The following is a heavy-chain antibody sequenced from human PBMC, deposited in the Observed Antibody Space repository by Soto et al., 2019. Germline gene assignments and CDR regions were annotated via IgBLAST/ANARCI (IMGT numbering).Heavy chain of an antibody. V-gene: IGHV1-69*01. CDR3: ARDNPYTNSFGNWFDP. CDR1: GGTFSNYA. CDR2: IIPVFGTV. D-gene: IGHD6-13*01. J-gene: IGHJ5*02. Sequence: QVRLVQSGAEVKKPGSSVKVSCKASGGTFSNYAITWLRLAPGQGLEWLGGIIPVFGTVNYAQKFQCRVTITADESTSTDYMELNRLSSEDTAVYYCARDNPYTNSFGNWFDPWGQGTLVIVS.